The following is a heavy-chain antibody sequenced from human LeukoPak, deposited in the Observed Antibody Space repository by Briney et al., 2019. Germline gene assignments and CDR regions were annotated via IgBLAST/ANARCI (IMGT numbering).Heavy chain of an antibody. D-gene: IGHD6-19*01. CDR2: IRSKVYGGTP. CDR1: GFTFGYYA. J-gene: IGHJ4*02. Sequence: GGSLRLSCTGSGFTFGYYAMSWFRQAPERGLEYIGFIRSKVYGGTPEYAASVRGRFTISRDDSKSITYLQMNSLKSEDTAVYYCSREGGSGWAYDYWGQGTVVTVSS. V-gene: IGHV3-49*03. CDR3: SREGGSGWAYDY.